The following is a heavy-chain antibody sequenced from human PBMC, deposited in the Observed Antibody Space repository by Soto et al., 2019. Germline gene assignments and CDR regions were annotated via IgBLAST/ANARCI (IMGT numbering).Heavy chain of an antibody. CDR1: GGSISSSSYY. J-gene: IGHJ5*02. V-gene: IGHV4-39*01. D-gene: IGHD3-22*01. CDR2: IYYSGST. CDR3: ARAPITMIVVPIGWFDP. Sequence: PSETLSLTCTVSGGSISSSSYYWGWIRQPPGKGLEWIGSIYYSGSTYYNPSLKSRVTISVDTSKNQFSLKLSSVTAADTAVYYCARAPITMIVVPIGWFDPWGQGTLVTVSS.